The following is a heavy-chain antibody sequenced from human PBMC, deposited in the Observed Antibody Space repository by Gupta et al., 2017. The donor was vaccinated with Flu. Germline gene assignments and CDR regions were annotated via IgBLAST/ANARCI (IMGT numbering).Heavy chain of an antibody. D-gene: IGHD5-12*01. V-gene: IGHV3-21*01. CDR2: ISPGSNYI. CDR3: VKVRYEQWPPSDAFDI. J-gene: IGHJ3*02. Sequence: EAQVVESGGGLVKPGGSLRLSCEAFGFTFESNSMTVSTFQSYTMNWVRQAPGKGLEWVSMISPGSNYIYYADSVKGRFTISRDNAKNSLFLLMTSLRPEDTAVYHCVKVRYEQWPPSDAFDIWGQGTTVTVSP. CDR1: GFTFESNSMTVSTFQSYT.